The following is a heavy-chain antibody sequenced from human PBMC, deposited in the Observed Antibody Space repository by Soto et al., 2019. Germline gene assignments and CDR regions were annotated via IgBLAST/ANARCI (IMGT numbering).Heavy chain of an antibody. V-gene: IGHV1-3*01. CDR3: ARSIVVVTALDY. Sequence: ASVKVSCKASGYTFTSYAMHWVRQAPGQRLEWMGWINAGNGNTKYSQKFQGRVTINRGTSASTAYMELSSLRSEDTAVYYCARSIVVVTALDYWGQGTLVTVSS. CDR1: GYTFTSYA. J-gene: IGHJ4*02. CDR2: INAGNGNT. D-gene: IGHD2-21*02.